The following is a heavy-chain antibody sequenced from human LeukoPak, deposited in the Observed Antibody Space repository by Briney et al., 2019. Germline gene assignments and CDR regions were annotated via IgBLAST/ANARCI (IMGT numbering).Heavy chain of an antibody. CDR1: GGSISSSSYY. V-gene: IGHV4-39*07. Sequence: SETLSLTCTVSGGSISSSSYYWSWIRQPPGKGLEWIGEINHSGSTNYNPSLKSRVTMSVDTSKNQFSLKLSSVTAADTAVYYCARDARYCSSTSCYRRRDWFDPRGQGTLVTVSS. CDR3: ARDARYCSSTSCYRRRDWFDP. CDR2: INHSGST. J-gene: IGHJ5*02. D-gene: IGHD2-2*01.